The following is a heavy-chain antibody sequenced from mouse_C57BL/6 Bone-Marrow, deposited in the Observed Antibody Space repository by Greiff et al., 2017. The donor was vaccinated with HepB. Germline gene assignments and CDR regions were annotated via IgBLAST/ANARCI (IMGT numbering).Heavy chain of an antibody. J-gene: IGHJ4*01. D-gene: IGHD1-1*01. CDR1: GFSLTSYA. CDR2: IWTGGGT. CDR3: ARAYYYGSSHYAMDY. V-gene: IGHV2-9-1*01. Sequence: VKLMESGPGLVAPSQSLSITCTVSGFSLTSYAISWVRQPPGKGLEWLGVIWTGGGTNYNSALKSRLSISKDNSKSQVFLKMNSLQTDDTARYYCARAYYYGSSHYAMDYWGQGTSVTVSS.